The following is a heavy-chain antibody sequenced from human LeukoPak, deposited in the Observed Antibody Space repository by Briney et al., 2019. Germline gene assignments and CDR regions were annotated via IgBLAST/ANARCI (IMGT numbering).Heavy chain of an antibody. D-gene: IGHD3-10*01. V-gene: IGHV1-69*13. CDR3: ASPERGGWFGELPEY. CDR2: IIPIFGTA. J-gene: IGHJ4*02. Sequence: ASVKVSCKASGGTFSSYAISWVRQAPGQGLEWMGGIIPIFGTANYAQKFQGRVTITADESTSTAYMELSSLRSEGTAVYYCASPERGGWFGELPEYWGQGTLVTVSS. CDR1: GGTFSSYA.